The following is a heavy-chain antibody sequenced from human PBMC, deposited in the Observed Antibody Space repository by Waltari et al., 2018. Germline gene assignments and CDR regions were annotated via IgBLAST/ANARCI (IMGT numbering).Heavy chain of an antibody. CDR1: GGSFSGYY. D-gene: IGHD2-15*01. V-gene: IGHV4-34*01. Sequence: QVQLQQWGAGLLKPSETLSLTCAVYGGSFSGYYWSWIRQPPGKGLEWIGEINHSGSTNYNPSLKSRVTISVDTSKNQFSLKLSSVTAADTAVYYCARRSIGGSCYIRDWGQGTLVTVSS. CDR3: ARRSIGGSCYIRD. J-gene: IGHJ4*02. CDR2: INHSGST.